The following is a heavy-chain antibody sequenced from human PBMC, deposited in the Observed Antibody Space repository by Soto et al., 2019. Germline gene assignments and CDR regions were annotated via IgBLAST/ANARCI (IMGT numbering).Heavy chain of an antibody. CDR2: TYYRSEWYN. Sequence: SQTLSLTCAISGDSVSSNSAAWNWIRQSPSRGLEWLGRTYYRSEWYNDYAVSVKSRITINPDTSKNQFSLQLNSVTPEDTAIYYGVRVRITMTRGPFDIWGQGTVVTVSS. CDR3: VRVRITMTRGPFDI. D-gene: IGHD3-10*01. J-gene: IGHJ3*02. V-gene: IGHV6-1*01. CDR1: GDSVSSNSAA.